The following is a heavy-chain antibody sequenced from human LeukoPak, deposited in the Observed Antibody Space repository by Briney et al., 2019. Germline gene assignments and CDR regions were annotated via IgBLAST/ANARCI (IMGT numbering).Heavy chain of an antibody. V-gene: IGHV3-11*04. CDR3: AREASGNYYVFDS. J-gene: IGHJ4*02. Sequence: GGSLRLSCEGSGFSFSNYFMSWIRQAPGKGLEWVSYITNSGRSTNYADDVKGRFTISRDNVKKSVYLEMTDLRAEDTAVYYCAREASGNYYVFDSWGQGTLVTVSS. D-gene: IGHD1-26*01. CDR1: GFSFSNYF. CDR2: ITNSGRST.